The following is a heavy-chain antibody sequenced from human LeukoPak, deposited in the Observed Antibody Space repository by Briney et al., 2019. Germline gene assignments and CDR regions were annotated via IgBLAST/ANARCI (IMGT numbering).Heavy chain of an antibody. Sequence: ASVKVSCKASGYTFTSYDFNWVRQATGQGLEGMGGMNPNSGKTGYAQKFQGRVTMTRNTSIRTAYMELSSMRSEDTAVYYCARGRRSHSHIVVVVAATLWGYYFDYWGQGTLVTVSS. CDR3: ARGRRSHSHIVVVVAATLWGYYFDY. D-gene: IGHD2-15*01. J-gene: IGHJ4*02. V-gene: IGHV1-8*01. CDR2: MNPNSGKT. CDR1: GYTFTSYD.